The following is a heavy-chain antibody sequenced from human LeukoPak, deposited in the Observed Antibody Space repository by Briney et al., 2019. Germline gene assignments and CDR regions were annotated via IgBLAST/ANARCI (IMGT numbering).Heavy chain of an antibody. J-gene: IGHJ6*03. Sequence: SETLSLTCTVSGGSVIDYYWIWIRQPAGKGLEWIGRIFTDGSTNYKPSLKSRVTMSVDTSKNQFSLKLSSVTAADTAVYYCARRYYYMDVWGKGTTVTVSS. CDR3: ARRYYYMDV. V-gene: IGHV4-4*07. CDR2: IFTDGST. CDR1: GGSVIDYY.